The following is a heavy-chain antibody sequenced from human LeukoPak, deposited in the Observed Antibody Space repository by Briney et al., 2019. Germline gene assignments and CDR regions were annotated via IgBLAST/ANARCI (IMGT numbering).Heavy chain of an antibody. D-gene: IGHD3-22*01. J-gene: IGHJ6*03. CDR1: GYSISSGYY. V-gene: IGHV4-38-2*02. CDR2: IYHSGST. CDR3: ARHYYDSSGYGYYYYYMDV. Sequence: SETLSLTCTVSGYSISSGYYWGWIRQPPGKGLEWIGSIYHSGSTYYNPSLKSRVTISVDTSKNQFSLKLSSVTAADTAVYYCARHYYDSSGYGYYYYYMDVWGKGTTVTISS.